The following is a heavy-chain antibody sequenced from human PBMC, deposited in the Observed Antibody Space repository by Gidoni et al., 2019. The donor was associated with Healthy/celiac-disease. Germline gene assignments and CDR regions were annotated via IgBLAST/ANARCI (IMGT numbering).Heavy chain of an antibody. Sequence: EVQLVESGGGLVQPGGSLRLSCAASGFTFSSYDMHWVRQATGKGLEWVSAIGTAGDTYYPGSVKGRFTISRENAKNSLYLQMNSLRAGDTAVYYCARGGESVPYYFDYWGQGTLVTVSS. CDR2: IGTAGDT. V-gene: IGHV3-13*01. CDR3: ARGGESVPYYFDY. J-gene: IGHJ4*02. CDR1: GFTFSSYD. D-gene: IGHD3-10*01.